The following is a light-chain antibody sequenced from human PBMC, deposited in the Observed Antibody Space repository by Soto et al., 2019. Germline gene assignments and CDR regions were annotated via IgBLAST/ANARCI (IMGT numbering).Light chain of an antibody. CDR1: QSVSGD. J-gene: IGKJ2*01. V-gene: IGKV3-15*01. CDR3: QQYNNWPPAT. CDR2: GAS. Sequence: DIVMTQSPATLSVSPGERATLSCRASQSVSGDLAWYQQKPGQPPRLLIYGASTRATGIPARFSGRGSGTEFTLTISSLQSEDFAVYYCQQYNNWPPATYGQGTKLEIK.